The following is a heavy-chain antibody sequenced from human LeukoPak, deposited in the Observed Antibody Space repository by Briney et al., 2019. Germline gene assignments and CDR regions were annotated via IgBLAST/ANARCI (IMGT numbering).Heavy chain of an antibody. J-gene: IGHJ4*02. V-gene: IGHV3-30*04. Sequence: QTGGSLRLSCAASGFTFSSYAMSWVRQAPGKGLEWVAVISYDGSNKYYADSVKGRFTISRDNSKNTLYLQMNSLRAEDTAVYYCARDGIPTYYYDSSGYYYYFDYWGQGTLVTVSS. D-gene: IGHD3-22*01. CDR1: GFTFSSYA. CDR3: ARDGIPTYYYDSSGYYYYFDY. CDR2: ISYDGSNK.